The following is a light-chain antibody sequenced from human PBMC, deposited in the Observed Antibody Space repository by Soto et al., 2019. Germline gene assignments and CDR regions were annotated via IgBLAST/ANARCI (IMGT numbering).Light chain of an antibody. V-gene: IGKV3-15*01. Sequence: MGITQPPVTRSGSPGERATLSCRASQSVTNSYLAWYQQKPGQAPRLLIFGASTWAAGIPARFSGSGSGTEFNLTISILQSEAFAVYFCQQYDDGRRLTFGRGTKVDIK. J-gene: IGKJ4*01. CDR2: GAS. CDR3: QQYDDGRRLT. CDR1: QSVTNSY.